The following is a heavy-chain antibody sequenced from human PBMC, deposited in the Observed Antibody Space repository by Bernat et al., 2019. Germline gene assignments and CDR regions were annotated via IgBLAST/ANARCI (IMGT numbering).Heavy chain of an antibody. J-gene: IGHJ6*02. D-gene: IGHD6-13*01. Sequence: EVQLVESGGGLVQPGGSLKLSCAASGFTFSGSAMHWVRQASGKGLEWVGRIRSKANSYATAYAASVKGRFTISRDDSKNTAYLQMNSLKTEDTAVYYCTPGYSAWGGMDVWGQGTTVTVSS. V-gene: IGHV3-73*01. CDR3: TPGYSAWGGMDV. CDR2: IRSKANSYAT. CDR1: GFTFSGSA.